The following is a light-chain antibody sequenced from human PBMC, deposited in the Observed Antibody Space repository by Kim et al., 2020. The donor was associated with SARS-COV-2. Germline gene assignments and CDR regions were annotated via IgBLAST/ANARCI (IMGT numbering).Light chain of an antibody. Sequence: ESVGDRVTITCRASQGISSYLAWYQQKPGKAPKLMIYAASTLQSGVPSRFSDSGSGTEFTLTISSLQPEDFATYYCQQLNSYPFTFGQGTRLEIK. V-gene: IGKV1-9*01. J-gene: IGKJ5*01. CDR1: QGISSY. CDR3: QQLNSYPFT. CDR2: AAS.